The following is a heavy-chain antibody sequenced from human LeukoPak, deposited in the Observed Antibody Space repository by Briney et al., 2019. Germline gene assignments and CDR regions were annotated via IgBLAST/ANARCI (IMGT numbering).Heavy chain of an antibody. CDR2: INDSGGST. J-gene: IGHJ4*02. CDR1: GFIFSSYD. D-gene: IGHD2-15*01. CDR3: AIDRSCSDEGCHGDFDY. Sequence: GGSLRLSCAASGFIFSSYDMNWVRQAPGKGLEWVTTINDSGGSTYYADSVKGRFTISRDNSKNTVYLQMNSLRAEDTAVYYCAIDRSCSDEGCHGDFDYWGQGTLVTVSS. V-gene: IGHV3-23*01.